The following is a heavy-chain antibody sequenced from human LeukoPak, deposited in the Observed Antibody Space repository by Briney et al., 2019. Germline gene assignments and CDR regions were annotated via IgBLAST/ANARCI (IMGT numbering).Heavy chain of an antibody. Sequence: GGSLRLSCAASGFILNDYGMHWVRQAPGKGLEWVADIWFDKNQHFADSVKGRFAISRDNSKNTVYLQINSLRAEDTAVYYCARDSHCVNGVCHSPPGMDVWGQGTTVTVSS. CDR2: IWFDKNQ. V-gene: IGHV3-33*01. CDR1: GFILNDYG. J-gene: IGHJ6*02. D-gene: IGHD2-8*01. CDR3: ARDSHCVNGVCHSPPGMDV.